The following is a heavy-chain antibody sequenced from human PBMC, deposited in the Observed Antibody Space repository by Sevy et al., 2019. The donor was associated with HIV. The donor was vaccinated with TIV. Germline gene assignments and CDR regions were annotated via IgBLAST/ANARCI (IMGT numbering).Heavy chain of an antibody. CDR1: GFTFSPYW. Sequence: GGSLRLSCAASGFTFSPYWMTWVRQAPGKGLEWVANIRPDGSDKYYVDSVKGRFTISRDNAKNSLYLQMSSRRADDTVMYYCARGVGLDCWGQGALVTVSS. CDR2: IRPDGSDK. V-gene: IGHV3-7*01. CDR3: ARGVGLDC. J-gene: IGHJ4*02. D-gene: IGHD1-26*01.